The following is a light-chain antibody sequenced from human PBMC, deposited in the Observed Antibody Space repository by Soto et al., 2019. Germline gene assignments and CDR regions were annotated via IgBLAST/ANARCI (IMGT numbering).Light chain of an antibody. V-gene: IGLV2-14*01. J-gene: IGLJ2*01. CDR3: SSYTSSSNVV. CDR1: SSDVGDYNY. Sequence: QSVLTQPASVSGSPGQSITISCTGTSSDVGDYNYVSWYQQRPGKVPKLMIYEVSNRPSGVSNRFSGSKSGNAASLTISGLQAEDEADYYCSSYTSSSNVVFGGGTKVTVL. CDR2: EVS.